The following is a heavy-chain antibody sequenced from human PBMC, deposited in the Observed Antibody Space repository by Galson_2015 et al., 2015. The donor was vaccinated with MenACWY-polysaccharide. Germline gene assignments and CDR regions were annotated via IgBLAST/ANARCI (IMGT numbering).Heavy chain of an antibody. J-gene: IGHJ5*02. D-gene: IGHD1-26*01. CDR1: GFTFSDYY. CDR3: AKGGREVDNWLDP. Sequence: SLRLSCAASGFTFSDYYMTWICQAPGKGLDWVSYISSSGSTVDHADSVKGRFTISRDNAKNSLYLQMSSLRAEDTAVYYCAKGGREVDNWLDPWGQGALVTVSS. CDR2: ISSSGSTV. V-gene: IGHV3-11*01.